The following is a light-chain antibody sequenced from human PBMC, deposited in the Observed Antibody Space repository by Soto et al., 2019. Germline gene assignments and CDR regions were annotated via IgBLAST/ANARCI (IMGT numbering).Light chain of an antibody. CDR3: QHRRT. J-gene: IGKJ1*01. CDR2: DAS. Sequence: DIQITQYPSSLSAAVGDRVTITCQASQDISNYLNWYQQKLGKAPKLLIYDASNLETGVPSRFSGSGSGTEFTLTISGLQPDDFATYYCQHRRTCGQGTKGDI. CDR1: QDISNY. V-gene: IGKV1-33*01.